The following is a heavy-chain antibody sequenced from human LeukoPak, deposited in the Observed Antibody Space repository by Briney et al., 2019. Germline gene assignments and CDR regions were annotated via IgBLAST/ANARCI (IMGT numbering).Heavy chain of an antibody. J-gene: IGHJ6*02. CDR3: ARDRDRGGGMDV. V-gene: IGHV1-69*13. CDR1: GYTLTELS. CDR2: IIPIFGTA. Sequence: SVKVSCKVSGYTLTELSMHWVRQAPGQGLEWMGGIIPIFGTANYAQKFQGRVTITADESTSTAYMELSSLRSEDTAVYYCARDRDRGGGMDVWGQGTTVTVSS.